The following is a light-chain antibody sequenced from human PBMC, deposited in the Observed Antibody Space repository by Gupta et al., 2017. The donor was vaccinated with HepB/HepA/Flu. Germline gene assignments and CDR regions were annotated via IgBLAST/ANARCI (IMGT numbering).Light chain of an antibody. CDR3: QVWDSSSDNLVI. Sequence: SYVLTQPPSVPVAPGKTASITCGGNNIGSKSVHWYQQKPGQAPVLVVYDDSDRPSGSPERFSGSNSENTATLTISGVELGDEADYYCQVWDSSSDNLVIFGGGTRLTVL. V-gene: IGLV3-21*03. CDR1: NIGSKS. CDR2: DDS. J-gene: IGLJ2*01.